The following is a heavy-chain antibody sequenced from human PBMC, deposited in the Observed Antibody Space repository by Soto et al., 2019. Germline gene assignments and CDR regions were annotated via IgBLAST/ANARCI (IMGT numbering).Heavy chain of an antibody. CDR1: GGSISSGVYS. D-gene: IGHD2-15*01. Sequence: LSLTCAVSGGSISSGVYSWSWIRQPPEKGLEWIGYIDHSGSTYYNPSLKSRVTISVDRSKNQFSLKLSSVTAADTAVYYCATGYCSGGSCYSAPYYYYGMDDWGQGTPVTVSS. CDR3: ATGYCSGGSCYSAPYYYYGMDD. CDR2: IDHSGST. J-gene: IGHJ6*02. V-gene: IGHV4-30-2*01.